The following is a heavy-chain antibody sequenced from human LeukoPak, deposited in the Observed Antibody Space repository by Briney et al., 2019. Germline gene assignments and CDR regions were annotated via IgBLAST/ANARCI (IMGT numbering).Heavy chain of an antibody. CDR1: GYTFTDYY. CDR2: VDPEDGET. V-gene: IGHV1-69-2*01. J-gene: IGHJ4*02. D-gene: IGHD2-2*01. CDR3: ARQGDGLGYCSSTSCYPGPFDY. Sequence: ASVKVSCKVSGYTFTDYYMHWVQQAPGKGLEWMGLVDPEDGETIYAEKFQGRVTITADTSTDTAYMELSSLRSEDTAVYYCARQGDGLGYCSSTSCYPGPFDYWGQGTLVTVSS.